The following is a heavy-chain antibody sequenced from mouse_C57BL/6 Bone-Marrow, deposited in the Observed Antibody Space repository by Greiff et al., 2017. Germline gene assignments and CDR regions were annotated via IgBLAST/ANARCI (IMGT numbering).Heavy chain of an antibody. Sequence: QVQLQQPGAELVKPGASVKLSCKASGYTFTSYWMHWVKQRPGQGLEWIGMIHPNSGSTNYNEKFKSKATLTVAKSSSTAYMQLSSLTSEDSAVYYCASGYSNPWFAYWGQGTLVTVSA. J-gene: IGHJ3*01. D-gene: IGHD2-5*01. V-gene: IGHV1-64*01. CDR2: IHPNSGST. CDR3: ASGYSNPWFAY. CDR1: GYTFTSYW.